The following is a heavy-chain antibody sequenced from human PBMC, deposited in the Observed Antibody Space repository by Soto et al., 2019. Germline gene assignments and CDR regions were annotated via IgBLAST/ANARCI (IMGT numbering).Heavy chain of an antibody. Sequence: QVPLVQSGAEVKKPGSSVKVSCKASGGTFRSYAISWVRQAPGQGLEWRGGIIPIFGTANYAQKFQRRVTITADQATSTAYMELSSLRSEDTAVYYCAIDIAADGHYYGMDVWGQGTTVTVS. CDR2: IIPIFGTA. D-gene: IGHD6-13*01. CDR1: GGTFRSYA. J-gene: IGHJ6*02. V-gene: IGHV1-69*01. CDR3: AIDIAADGHYYGMDV.